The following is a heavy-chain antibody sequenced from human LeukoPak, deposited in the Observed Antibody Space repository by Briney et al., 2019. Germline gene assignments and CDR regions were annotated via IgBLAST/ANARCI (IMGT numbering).Heavy chain of an antibody. D-gene: IGHD3-22*01. CDR2: IIPIFGTA. J-gene: IGHJ4*02. V-gene: IGHV1-69*13. CDR3: ASGAYDSSGYCLDY. Sequence: ASGKVSCKASGGTFTSYAISWVRQAPGQGLEWMGGIIPIFGTANYAQKFQGRVTITADESTSTAYMELSSLRSEDTAVYYCASGAYDSSGYCLDYWGQGTLVTVSS. CDR1: GGTFTSYA.